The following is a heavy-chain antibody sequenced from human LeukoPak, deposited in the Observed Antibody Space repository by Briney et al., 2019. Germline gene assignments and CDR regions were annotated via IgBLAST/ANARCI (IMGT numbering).Heavy chain of an antibody. D-gene: IGHD3-3*01. J-gene: IGHJ4*02. CDR3: ARDRFGMSRYYFDY. CDR1: GFTFSSYG. Sequence: PGGSLRLSCAASGFTFSSYGMHWVRQAPGKGLEWVAVIWYDGSNKYYADSVKGRFTISRGNSKNTLYLQMNSLRAEDTAVYYCARDRFGMSRYYFDYWGQGTLVTVSS. V-gene: IGHV3-33*01. CDR2: IWYDGSNK.